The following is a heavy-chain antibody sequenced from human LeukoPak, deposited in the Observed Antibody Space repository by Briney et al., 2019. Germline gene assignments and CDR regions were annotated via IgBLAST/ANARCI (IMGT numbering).Heavy chain of an antibody. CDR1: GFTFYECW. V-gene: IGHV3-7*03. D-gene: IGHD2-21*02. J-gene: IGHJ4*02. CDR3: ARGCSGDWSL. Sequence: GGSLRLSCAASGFTFYECWLSWVRQAPGKGLEWVANVNQDGSTKLYVDSVKGRFTISRDNAKKSLHLQMNSLRVEDTAVYYCARGCSGDWSLGGQGTQVTVSS. CDR2: VNQDGSTK.